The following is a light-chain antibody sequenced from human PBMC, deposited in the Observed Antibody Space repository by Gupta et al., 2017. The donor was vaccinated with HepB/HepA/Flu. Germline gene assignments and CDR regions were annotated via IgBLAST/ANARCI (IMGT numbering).Light chain of an antibody. J-gene: IGKJ1*01. CDR2: WAS. CDR1: QSRLYSSKSKNY. Sequence: DIVITQSPDSLTVPLGERATINCKSSQSRLYSSKSKNYLAWYQQKSGQPPKLLIYWASTRESGVPDRFSGSGSGTXFTLTIXSLQAEDAALYFCQQYYSTPWTFGXGTKVEIK. CDR3: QQYYSTPWT. V-gene: IGKV4-1*01.